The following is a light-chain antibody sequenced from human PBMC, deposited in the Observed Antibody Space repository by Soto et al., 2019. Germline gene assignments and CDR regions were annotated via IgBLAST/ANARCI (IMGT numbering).Light chain of an antibody. V-gene: IGKV3-15*01. Sequence: EIVMTQSPATLSVSPGETATLSCRASQSVSSNLAWYQQKPGQAPRLLIYGVSTRATGIPATFSGSGSGTEFTLTISSLQSEDFAVYSCQQYNNWPGVFGGGTKVEIK. CDR1: QSVSSN. CDR3: QQYNNWPGV. CDR2: GVS. J-gene: IGKJ4*01.